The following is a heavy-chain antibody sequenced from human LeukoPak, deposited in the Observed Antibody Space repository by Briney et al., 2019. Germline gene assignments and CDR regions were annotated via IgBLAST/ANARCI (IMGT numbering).Heavy chain of an antibody. CDR3: ARDPGWYRADY. V-gene: IGHV3-7*04. D-gene: IGHD6-19*01. Sequence: GGSLRLSCAASGFTFSYYWMTXVRQAPGKGLXWVANIXEGGGEEHYVDSVRXRFTISRDNAKNSIYLQMNSLRAEDTAVYYCARDPGWYRADYWGQGTLVTVSS. CDR2: IXEGGGEE. CDR1: GFTFSYYW. J-gene: IGHJ4*02.